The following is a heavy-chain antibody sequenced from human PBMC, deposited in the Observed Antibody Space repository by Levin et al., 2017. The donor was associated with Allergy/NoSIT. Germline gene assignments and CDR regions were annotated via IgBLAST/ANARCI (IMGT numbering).Heavy chain of an antibody. V-gene: IGHV3-74*01. Sequence: PGESLKISCAASGFTFSNYYMHWVRQAPGKGLVWVSRVYSDGTITDYADSVKGRFTISRDNARNMLYLQMNSLRAEDTAVYYCARGGCSSTSCLDNWGQGILVTVS. CDR1: GFTFSNYY. CDR3: ARGGCSSTSCLDN. J-gene: IGHJ4*02. CDR2: VYSDGTIT. D-gene: IGHD2-2*01.